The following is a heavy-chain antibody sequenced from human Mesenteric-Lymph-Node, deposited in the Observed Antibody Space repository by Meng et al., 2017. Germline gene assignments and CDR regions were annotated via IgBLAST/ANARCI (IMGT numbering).Heavy chain of an antibody. CDR3: ARDTPGLLFDY. V-gene: IGHV3-21*01. J-gene: IGHJ4*02. Sequence: EVQLVESGGGLVKPGGSLRLSCAASGFTFSSYTMNWVRRAPGKVLEWVSSISSSSNYIYSADSVKGRFTISRDNAKNSLYLQMNSLRAEDTAVYYCARDTPGLLFDYWGQGTLVTVSS. CDR2: ISSSSNYI. CDR1: GFTFSSYT. D-gene: IGHD5-18*01.